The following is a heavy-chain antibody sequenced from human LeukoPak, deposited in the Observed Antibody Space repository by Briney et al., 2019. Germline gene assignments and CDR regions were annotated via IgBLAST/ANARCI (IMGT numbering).Heavy chain of an antibody. CDR1: GGTFSSYA. V-gene: IGHV1-69*04. D-gene: IGHD6-6*01. CDR2: IIPILGIA. CDR3: ARDRSKGIAARSGGWFDP. J-gene: IGHJ5*02. Sequence: ASVKVSCKASGGTFSSYAISWVQQAPGQGLEWMGRIIPILGIANYAQKFQGRVTITADKSTSTAYMELSSLRSEDTAVYYCARDRSKGIAARSGGWFDPWGQGTLVTVSS.